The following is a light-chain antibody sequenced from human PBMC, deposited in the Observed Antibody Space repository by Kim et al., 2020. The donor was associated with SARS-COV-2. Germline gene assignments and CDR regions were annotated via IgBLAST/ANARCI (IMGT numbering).Light chain of an antibody. V-gene: IGLV2-14*03. Sequence: GQSITTAGTGTRRYVGVYDYVSWYKQYPGKAPKLIIYDVTHRPSGVSNRFSASKSGNTASLTISGLQAEDEADYYCGSYSSDTSTVFGTGTQLTVL. CDR2: DVT. CDR1: RRYVGVYDY. J-gene: IGLJ1*01. CDR3: GSYSSDTSTV.